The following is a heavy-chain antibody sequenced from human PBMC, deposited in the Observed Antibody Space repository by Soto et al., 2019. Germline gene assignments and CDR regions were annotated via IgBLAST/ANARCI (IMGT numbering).Heavy chain of an antibody. CDR2: IYWDDDK. Sequence: QITLKESGPTLVKPTQTLTLTCTFSGLSLSTTGVGVGWIRQPPGKTLEWLAVIYWDDDKRYSPSLKSRLTITKDTSKNQVVLTMTNMDPVDTATYYCVQSRCGGDCLQSYSSHSYYGLDVWGQGTTVPVSS. J-gene: IGHJ6*02. CDR3: VQSRCGGDCLQSYSSHSYYGLDV. CDR1: GLSLSTTGVG. V-gene: IGHV2-5*02. D-gene: IGHD2-21*02.